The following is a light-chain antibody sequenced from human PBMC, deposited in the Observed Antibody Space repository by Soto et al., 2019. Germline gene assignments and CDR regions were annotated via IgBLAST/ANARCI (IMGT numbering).Light chain of an antibody. CDR2: GTS. CDR3: QNYGSSSLT. J-gene: IGKJ4*01. Sequence: DIVLTQSPGTLSLSPGERATLSCRASQSLSTSYLAWYQQKPGQAPRLLTYGTSGRASGIPDRFSGSGSGTDFTLTISRLEPEDFAVYYCQNYGSSSLTFGGGAKVDI. V-gene: IGKV3-20*01. CDR1: QSLSTSY.